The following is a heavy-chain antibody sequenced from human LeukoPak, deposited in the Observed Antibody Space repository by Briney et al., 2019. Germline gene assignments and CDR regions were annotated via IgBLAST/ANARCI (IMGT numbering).Heavy chain of an antibody. CDR2: IIPIFGTA. Sequence: GASVKVSCKASGGTFSSYAISWVRQAPGQGLEWMGGIIPIFGTANYAQKLQGRVTMTTDTSTSTAYMELRSLRSDDTAVYYCARGYPILPIWFGELSLRAPYWYFDLWGRGTLVTVSS. D-gene: IGHD3-10*01. CDR3: ARGYPILPIWFGELSLRAPYWYFDL. J-gene: IGHJ2*01. CDR1: GGTFSSYA. V-gene: IGHV1-69*05.